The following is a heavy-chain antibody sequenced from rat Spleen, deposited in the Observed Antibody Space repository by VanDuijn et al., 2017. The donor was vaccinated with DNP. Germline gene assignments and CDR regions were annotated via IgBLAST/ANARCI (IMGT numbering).Heavy chain of an antibody. J-gene: IGHJ2*01. Sequence: EEQLVESGGGLVQPGRSLKLSCAVSGFTFTHYYMAWVRQAPKKGLEWVAIISTSGTTTYYLDSVKGRFTLSRDNAKSTLYLQMDSLRSEDTATYYCARQRWYYSGEGMDYWGQGVMVTVSS. D-gene: IGHD1-1*01. CDR2: ISTSGTTT. V-gene: IGHV5-25*01. CDR1: GFTFTHYY. CDR3: ARQRWYYSGEGMDY.